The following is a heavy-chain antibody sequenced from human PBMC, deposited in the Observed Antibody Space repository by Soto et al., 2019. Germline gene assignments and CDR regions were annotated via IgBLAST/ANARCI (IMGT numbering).Heavy chain of an antibody. J-gene: IGHJ6*02. V-gene: IGHV1-69*06. D-gene: IGHD3-3*01. CDR2: LIPIFGTA. CDR1: GGTFSSYA. CDR3: ARSLLRFLEWSRGPYYYYGMDV. Sequence: SVKVSCKASGGTFSSYAISWVRPAPVQGLEWMVGLIPIFGTANYAQKFQGRVTITADKSTSTAYMELSSLRSEDTAVYYCARSLLRFLEWSRGPYYYYGMDVWGQGTTVTVSS.